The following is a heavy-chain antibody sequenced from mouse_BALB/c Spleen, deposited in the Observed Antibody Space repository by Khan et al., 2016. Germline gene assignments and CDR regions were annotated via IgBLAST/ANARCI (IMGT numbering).Heavy chain of an antibody. CDR2: ISYSGST. J-gene: IGHJ2*01. CDR1: GDSITSGY. V-gene: IGHV3-8*02. CDR3: ATYDGYCFDY. Sequence: EVQLQESGPSLVKPSQTLSLTCSVTGDSITSGYWHWIRKFPGNKLEYMGYISYSGSTSYNPSLTNRISITRDASTNQYYLQLNSVTTEDTATYYCATYDGYCFDYWGQGTTLTVSA. D-gene: IGHD2-14*01.